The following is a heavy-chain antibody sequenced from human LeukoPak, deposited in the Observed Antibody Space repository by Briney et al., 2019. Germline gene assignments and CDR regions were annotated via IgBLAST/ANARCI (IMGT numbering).Heavy chain of an antibody. CDR1: GYTFPSYA. CDR2: IIPIFGTA. V-gene: IGHV1-69*13. J-gene: IGHJ3*02. D-gene: IGHD3-22*01. Sequence: GASVKVSCKASGYTFPSYAISWVRQAPGQGLEWMGGIIPIFGTANYAQKFQGRVTITADESTSTAYMELSSLRSEDTAVYYCARPPYYYDSSGYSLGGAFDIWGKGTIVTVSS. CDR3: ARPPYYYDSSGYSLGGAFDI.